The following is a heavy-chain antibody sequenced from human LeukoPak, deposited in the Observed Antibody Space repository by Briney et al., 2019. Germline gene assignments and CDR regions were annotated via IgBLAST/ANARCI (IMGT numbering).Heavy chain of an antibody. CDR2: IYPGDSDT. CDR1: GYSFTSYW. Sequence: GESLKISCKGSGYSFTSYWIGWVRQMPGKGLEWMGIIYPGDSDTRYSPSFQGQVTISADKSISTAYLQWSSLKASDTAMYYCASLGKGYCSSTSCDDAFDIWGQGTMVTVSS. J-gene: IGHJ3*02. V-gene: IGHV5-51*01. CDR3: ASLGKGYCSSTSCDDAFDI. D-gene: IGHD2-2*01.